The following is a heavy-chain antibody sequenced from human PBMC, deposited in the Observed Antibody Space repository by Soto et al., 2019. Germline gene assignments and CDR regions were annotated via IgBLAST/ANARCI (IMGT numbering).Heavy chain of an antibody. CDR2: ISSSSSYI. CDR3: AREVSKYSGYDFDY. Sequence: PGGSLRLSCAASGFTFSSYSMNWVRQAPGKGLEWVSSISSSSSYIYYADSVKGRFTISRDNAKNSLYLQMNSLRAEDTAVYYCAREVSKYSGYDFDYWGQGTLVTVPS. D-gene: IGHD5-12*01. V-gene: IGHV3-21*01. J-gene: IGHJ4*02. CDR1: GFTFSSYS.